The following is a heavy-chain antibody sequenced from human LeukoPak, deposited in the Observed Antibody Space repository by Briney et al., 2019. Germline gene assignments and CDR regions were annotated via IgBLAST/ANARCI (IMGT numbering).Heavy chain of an antibody. CDR3: ARDSPARGNDY. V-gene: IGHV3-33*01. J-gene: IGHJ4*02. CDR1: GFTFSSYG. CDR2: IWYDGSNK. D-gene: IGHD3-10*01. Sequence: PGRSLRLSCAASGFTFSSYGMHWVRQAPGKGLEWVAVIWYDGSNKYYADSVKGRFTTSRDNSKNTLYLQMNSLRAEDTAVYYCARDSPARGNDYWGQGTLVTVSS.